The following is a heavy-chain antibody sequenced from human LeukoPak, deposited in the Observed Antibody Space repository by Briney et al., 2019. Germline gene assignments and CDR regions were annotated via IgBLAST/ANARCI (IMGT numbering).Heavy chain of an antibody. J-gene: IGHJ6*03. CDR1: GGSISSSSYY. V-gene: IGHV4-39*07. CDR2: IYYSGST. D-gene: IGHD6-13*01. CDR3: ARTTEAHSWRTRYYDYYMDV. Sequence: SSETLSLTCTVSGGSISSSSYYWGWIRQPPGKGLEWIGSIYYSGSTYYNPSLKSRVTISVDTSKNQFSLKLSSVTAADTAVYYCARTTEAHSWRTRYYDYYMDVWGKGTTVTVSS.